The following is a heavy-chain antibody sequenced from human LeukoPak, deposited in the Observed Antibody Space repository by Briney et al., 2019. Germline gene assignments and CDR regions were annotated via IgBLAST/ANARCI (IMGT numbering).Heavy chain of an antibody. CDR2: IYYSGST. V-gene: IGHV4-59*08. J-gene: IGHJ5*02. D-gene: IGHD5-18*01. Sequence: SETLSLTCTVSGGSISSYYWIWIRQPPGKGLEWIGYIYYSGSTNYNPSLKSRVTISVDTSKNQFSLKLSSVTAADTAVYYCARQLWPWGQGTLVTVSS. CDR3: ARQLWP. CDR1: GGSISSYY.